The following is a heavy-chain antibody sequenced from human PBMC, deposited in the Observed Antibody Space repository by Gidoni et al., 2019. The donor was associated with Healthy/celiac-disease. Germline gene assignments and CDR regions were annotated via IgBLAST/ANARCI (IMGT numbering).Heavy chain of an antibody. V-gene: IGHV2-5*02. Sequence: QTTVKVSGTTLVKPTQTLTLNCTSTGFSLSPSGVGVGWIRQHPGKALEWRALIYGDDDKRYSPSLKSMLTSTKGTSKNRVVLTMTSLDPVDTATYYCAHRVCSGGSCYVKETYFDYLGQGTLVTVSS. J-gene: IGHJ4*02. CDR3: AHRVCSGGSCYVKETYFDY. CDR1: GFSLSPSGVG. CDR2: IYGDDDK. D-gene: IGHD2-15*01.